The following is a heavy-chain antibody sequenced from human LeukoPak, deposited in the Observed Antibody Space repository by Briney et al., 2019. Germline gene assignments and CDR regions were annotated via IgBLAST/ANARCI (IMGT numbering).Heavy chain of an antibody. CDR3: ARGRQARSGSYYSVAYYYYGMDV. CDR1: GGSISSYY. D-gene: IGHD1-26*01. J-gene: IGHJ6*02. CDR2: INHSGST. V-gene: IGHV4-34*01. Sequence: MTSETLSLTCTVSGGSISSYYWSWIRQPPGKGLEWIGEINHSGSTNYNPSLKSRVTISVDTSKNQFSLKLSSVTAADTAVYYCARGRQARSGSYYSVAYYYYGMDVWGQGTTVTVSS.